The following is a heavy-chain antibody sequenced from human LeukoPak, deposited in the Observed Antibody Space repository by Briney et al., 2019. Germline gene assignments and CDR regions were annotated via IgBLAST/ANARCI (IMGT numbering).Heavy chain of an antibody. V-gene: IGHV4-34*01. CDR3: ARGLEDRISIFGVVKFYYFDF. D-gene: IGHD3-3*01. CDR2: IDHSGSS. Sequence: SETLSLTCAVYGGSFSNYYWTWIRQPPGKGLEWIGEIDHSGSSHHNPSLKSRVTISVDTSKNQLSLKLSSVTAADTAVYYCARGLEDRISIFGVVKFYYFDFWGQGTLVTVSS. J-gene: IGHJ4*02. CDR1: GGSFSNYY.